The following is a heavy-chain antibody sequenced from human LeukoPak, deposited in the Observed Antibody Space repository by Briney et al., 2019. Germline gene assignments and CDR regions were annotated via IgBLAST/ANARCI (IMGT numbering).Heavy chain of an antibody. V-gene: IGHV4-34*01. D-gene: IGHD5-12*01. Sequence: SETLSLTCAVYGGSFSGYYWSWIRQPPGKGLEWIGQINHSGSTNYNPSPTSRVTISVDTSKNQFFLKLSSVTAADTAVYYCNIVATMELKNIDYWGQGTLVTVSS. CDR1: GGSFSGYY. J-gene: IGHJ4*02. CDR2: INHSGST. CDR3: NIVATMELKNIDY.